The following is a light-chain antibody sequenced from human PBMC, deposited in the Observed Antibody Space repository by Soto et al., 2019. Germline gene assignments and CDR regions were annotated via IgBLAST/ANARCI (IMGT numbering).Light chain of an antibody. CDR3: QQSYSTPYT. V-gene: IGKV1-39*01. CDR1: QSISSY. Sequence: DIQMTQSTSSLSASVGDRVTITCRASQSISSYLNWYQQKPGKAPKLLIYAASSLQSGVPSRFSGSGSGTDFALTISRLQPEDFATYYCQQSYSTPYTVGQGTKLEI. CDR2: AAS. J-gene: IGKJ2*01.